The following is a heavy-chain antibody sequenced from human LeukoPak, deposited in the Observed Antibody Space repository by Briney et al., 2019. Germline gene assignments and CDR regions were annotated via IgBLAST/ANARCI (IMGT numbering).Heavy chain of an antibody. V-gene: IGHV4-34*01. J-gene: IGHJ4*02. CDR1: GGSFSGYY. Sequence: SETLSLTCAVYGGSFSGYYWSWIRQPPGKGLEWIGEINHSGSTNYNPSLKSRVTISVDTSKNQFSLKLSSVTAADTAVYYCARRVVVVITTLDYWGQGTLVTVSS. D-gene: IGHD3-22*01. CDR2: INHSGST. CDR3: ARRVVVVITTLDY.